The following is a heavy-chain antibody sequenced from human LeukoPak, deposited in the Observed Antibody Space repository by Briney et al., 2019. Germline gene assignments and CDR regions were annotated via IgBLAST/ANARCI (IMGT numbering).Heavy chain of an antibody. CDR3: ARALAFDYTYPDY. J-gene: IGHJ4*02. D-gene: IGHD4-11*01. CDR1: GGTFSSYA. V-gene: IGHV1-2*02. CDR2: INPNSGDT. Sequence: ASVKVSCKASGGTFSSYAISWVRQAPGQGLEWMGWINPNSGDTNYPQNFQGRVTMTRDTSISTAYMEFSRLTSDDTAIYYCARALAFDYTYPDYWGQGTLVTVSS.